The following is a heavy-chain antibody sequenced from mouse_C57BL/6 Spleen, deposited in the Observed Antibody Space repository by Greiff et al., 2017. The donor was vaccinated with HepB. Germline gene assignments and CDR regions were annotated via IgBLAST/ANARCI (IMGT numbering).Heavy chain of an antibody. V-gene: IGHV1-81*01. J-gene: IGHJ3*01. CDR3: ARWGDYDGFAY. CDR1: GYTFTSYG. CDR2: IYPRSGNT. Sequence: QVQLKQSGAELARPGASVKLSCKASGYTFTSYGISWVKQSTGQGLEWIGEIYPRSGNTYYNEKFKGKATLTADKSSSTAYMELRSLTSEDSAVYFCARWGDYDGFAYWGQGTLVTVSA. D-gene: IGHD2-4*01.